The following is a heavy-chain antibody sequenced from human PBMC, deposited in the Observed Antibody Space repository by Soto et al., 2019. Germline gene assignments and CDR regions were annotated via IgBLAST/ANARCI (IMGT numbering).Heavy chain of an antibody. CDR3: AKDRGLGESGRWSHCYYGMDV. Sequence: QVQLLESGGGVVQPGRSLRLSCVASGFTLTNNGMHWVRQAAGQGLEWVAVISSDGSSKYYGDSVRGRFTISRDNSKNTLFLEMKSLSSEDTAVYYCAKDRGLGESGRWSHCYYGMDVWGQGTTVTVSS. CDR1: GFTLTNNG. D-gene: IGHD1-26*01. V-gene: IGHV3-30*18. CDR2: ISSDGSSK. J-gene: IGHJ6*02.